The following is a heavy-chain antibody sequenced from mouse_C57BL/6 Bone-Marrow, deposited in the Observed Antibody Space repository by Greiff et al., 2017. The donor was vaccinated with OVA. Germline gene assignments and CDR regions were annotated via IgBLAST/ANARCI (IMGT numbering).Heavy chain of an antibody. CDR3: ARSDYYGSRHGYFDV. V-gene: IGHV1-81*01. Sequence: QVQLKQSGAELARPGASVKLSCKASGYTFTSYGISWVKQRTGQGLEWIGEIYPRSGNTYYNEKFKGKATLTADKSSSTAYMELRSLTSEDSAVYFCARSDYYGSRHGYFDVWGTGTTVTVSS. CDR1: GYTFTSYG. D-gene: IGHD1-1*01. CDR2: IYPRSGNT. J-gene: IGHJ1*03.